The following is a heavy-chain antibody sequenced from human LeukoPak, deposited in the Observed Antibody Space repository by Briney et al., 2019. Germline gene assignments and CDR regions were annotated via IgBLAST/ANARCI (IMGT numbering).Heavy chain of an antibody. CDR3: ANGDKKRITMVRGVMQPFDY. D-gene: IGHD3-10*01. J-gene: IGHJ4*02. CDR2: ISGSGGST. Sequence: GGSLRLSCAASGFTFSSYAMNWVRQAPGKGLEWVSAISGSGGSTYYADSVKGRFTISRDNSKNTLHLQMNSLRAEDTAVYYCANGDKKRITMVRGVMQPFDYWGQGTLVTVSS. CDR1: GFTFSSYA. V-gene: IGHV3-23*01.